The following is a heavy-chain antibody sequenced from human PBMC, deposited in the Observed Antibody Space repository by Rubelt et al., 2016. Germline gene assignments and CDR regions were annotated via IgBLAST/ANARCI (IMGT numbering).Heavy chain of an antibody. J-gene: IGHJ4*02. CDR1: GGSISSYY. Sequence: GPGLVKPSETLSLTCTVSGGSISSYYWSWIRQPPGKGLEWIGNIYYSGGSNYKPSLKSRVTIAVDTSKNQFSLNLRSVTAADTAVYYCARGGGYGPFLWGQGTLVTVSS. D-gene: IGHD4-17*01. CDR2: IYYSGGS. V-gene: IGHV4-59*01. CDR3: ARGGGYGPFL.